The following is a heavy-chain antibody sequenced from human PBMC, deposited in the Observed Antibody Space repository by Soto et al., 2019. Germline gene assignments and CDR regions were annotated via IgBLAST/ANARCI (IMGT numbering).Heavy chain of an antibody. CDR3: TSGSFPEDYYYGMDV. J-gene: IGHJ6*02. CDR1: GFTFSGSA. V-gene: IGHV3-73*01. CDR2: IRSKANSYAT. Sequence: GGSLRLSCAASGFTFSGSAMHWVRQASGKGLEWVGRIRSKANSYATAYAASVKGRFTISRDDSKNTAYLQMNSLKTEDTAVYYCTSGSFPEDYYYGMDVWGQGTTVTVSS. D-gene: IGHD6-13*01.